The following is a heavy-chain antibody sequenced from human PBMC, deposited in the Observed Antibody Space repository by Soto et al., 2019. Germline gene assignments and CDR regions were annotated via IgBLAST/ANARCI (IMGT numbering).Heavy chain of an antibody. D-gene: IGHD3-10*01. J-gene: IGHJ4*02. V-gene: IGHV4-31*03. Sequence: PSETLSLTCTVSGGSITSGGYYWSWIRQHPGKGLEWIGFIYYSGSTHYNPSLESRVTMSVDASKNQFSLKLSSVTAADTAVYYCARDYGSGHFDYWGQGTLVTVSS. CDR1: GGSITSGGYY. CDR3: ARDYGSGHFDY. CDR2: IYYSGST.